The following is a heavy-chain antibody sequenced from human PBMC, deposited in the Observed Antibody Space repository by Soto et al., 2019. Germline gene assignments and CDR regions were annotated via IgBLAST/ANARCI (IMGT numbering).Heavy chain of an antibody. V-gene: IGHV3-23*01. CDR2: ISGSGGST. CDR3: AKTNSMEGIAARPAGDLTFDY. CDR1: RCTVSSCG. Sequence: SLRMSGASSRCTVSSCGRTWVRKTTGKWLEWVSAISGSGGSTYYADSVKGRFTISRDNSKNTLYLQMNSLRAEDTAVYYCAKTNSMEGIAARPAGDLTFDYWGQGTLVTVS. D-gene: IGHD6-6*01. J-gene: IGHJ4*02.